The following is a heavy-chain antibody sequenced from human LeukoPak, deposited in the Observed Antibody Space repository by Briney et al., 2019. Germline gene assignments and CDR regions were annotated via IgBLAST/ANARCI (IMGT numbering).Heavy chain of an antibody. CDR3: ARTPGGIAAAGTLDY. V-gene: IGHV1-2*02. D-gene: IGHD6-13*01. Sequence: GASVKVSCKASGYTFTGYYMHWVRQAPGQGLEWMGWINPNSGGTNYAQKFKGRVTMTRDTSISTAYMELSRLRSDDTAVYYCARTPGGIAAAGTLDYWGQGTLVTVSS. CDR2: INPNSGGT. CDR1: GYTFTGYY. J-gene: IGHJ4*02.